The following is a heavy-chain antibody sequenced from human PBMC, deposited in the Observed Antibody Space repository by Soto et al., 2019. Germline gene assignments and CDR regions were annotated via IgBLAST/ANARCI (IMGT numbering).Heavy chain of an antibody. J-gene: IGHJ6*03. V-gene: IGHV6-1*01. CDR3: AGTTSHQWYYMDV. Sequence: SQTLSLTCAISGDSISSNSAAWNWIRLSPSRGLEWLARTYYRSRWYNDYAVSVRSRITVNPDTSKNQFSLQLTSVTPEDTAVYYCAGTTSHQWYYMDVWGKGTTVTVSS. CDR2: TYYRSRWYN. D-gene: IGHD1-7*01. CDR1: GDSISSNSAA.